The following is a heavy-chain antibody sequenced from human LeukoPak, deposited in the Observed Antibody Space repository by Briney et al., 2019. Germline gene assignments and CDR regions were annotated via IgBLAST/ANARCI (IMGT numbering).Heavy chain of an antibody. CDR2: IYYSGST. V-gene: IGHV4-39*07. CDR3: ARGRGYSYVYYYYYMDV. CDR1: GGSISSGSYY. D-gene: IGHD5-18*01. J-gene: IGHJ6*03. Sequence: PSETLSLTCTVSGGSISSGSYYWSWIRQPPGKGLEWIGSIYYSGSTYYNPSLKSRVTISVDTSKNQFSLKLSSVAAADTAVYYCARGRGYSYVYYYYYMDVWGKGTTVTVSS.